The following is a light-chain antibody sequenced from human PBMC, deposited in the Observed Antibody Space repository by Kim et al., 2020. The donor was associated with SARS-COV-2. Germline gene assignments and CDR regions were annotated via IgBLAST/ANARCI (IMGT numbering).Light chain of an antibody. CDR2: DVT. CDR1: SSDDGGDNY. V-gene: IGLV2-14*03. Sequence: QPITNSCTGTSSDDGGDNYVSWFQQHPDRVPKVMIYDVTKRPSVVSNRFSGSKSGNTASLTISGLQAEDEADYYCISFTTSDTWVFGGGTQLTVL. CDR3: ISFTTSDTWV. J-gene: IGLJ3*02.